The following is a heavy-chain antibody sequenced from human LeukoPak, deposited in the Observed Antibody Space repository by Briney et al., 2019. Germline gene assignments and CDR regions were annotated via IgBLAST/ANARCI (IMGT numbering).Heavy chain of an antibody. CDR1: GFTFSTYV. V-gene: IGHV3-64D*06. Sequence: GGSLRLSCSVSGFTFSTYVMHWVRQAPGKGLEYVSAISSNGDNTYYADSVKGRFTISRDNSKNTPYLQMGSLRADDTAVYYCVRGTGYWGQGTLVTVSS. CDR2: ISSNGDNT. J-gene: IGHJ4*02. CDR3: VRGTGY.